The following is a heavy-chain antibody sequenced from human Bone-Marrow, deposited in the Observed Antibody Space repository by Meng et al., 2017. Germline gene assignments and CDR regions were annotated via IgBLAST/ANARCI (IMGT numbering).Heavy chain of an antibody. CDR3: ATRPPDSAWYGVFDY. Sequence: GESLKISCVASGFTFSNSWMTWVRQAPGKGLEWVANINQQGSEIHYVDSVKGRFTISRDNAKNSLYLQMNSLRVEDTAVYYCATRPPDSAWYGVFDYWGQGTLVTVSS. CDR2: INQQGSEI. V-gene: IGHV3-7*01. J-gene: IGHJ4*02. D-gene: IGHD6-19*01. CDR1: GFTFSNSW.